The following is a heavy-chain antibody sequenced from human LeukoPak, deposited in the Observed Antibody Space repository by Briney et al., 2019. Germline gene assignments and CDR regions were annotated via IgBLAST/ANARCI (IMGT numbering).Heavy chain of an antibody. Sequence: GESLKISCKGSGYSFTSYWIGWVRQMPGKGLEWMGIIYPGDSDTRYSPSFQGQVTISADKSISTAYLQWSSLKASDTAMYYCARLVVVAVAGALDYWAREPWSPSPQ. CDR3: ARLVVVAVAGALDY. CDR2: IYPGDSDT. D-gene: IGHD6-19*01. V-gene: IGHV5-51*01. J-gene: IGHJ4*02. CDR1: GYSFTSYW.